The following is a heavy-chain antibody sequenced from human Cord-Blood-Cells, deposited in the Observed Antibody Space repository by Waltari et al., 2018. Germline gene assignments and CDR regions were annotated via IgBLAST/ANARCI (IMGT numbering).Heavy chain of an antibody. V-gene: IGHV4-4*07. Sequence: QVQLQESGPGLVKPSETLSLTCTVSGGSISSYYWRWIRQPAGKGLEWIGRIYTSGSTNYNPSLKSRVTMSVDTSKNQFSLKLSSVTAADTAVYYCARGPYYGSGSASYYYYYMDVWGKGTTVTVSS. CDR1: GGSISSYY. J-gene: IGHJ6*03. D-gene: IGHD3-10*01. CDR3: ARGPYYGSGSASYYYYYMDV. CDR2: IYTSGST.